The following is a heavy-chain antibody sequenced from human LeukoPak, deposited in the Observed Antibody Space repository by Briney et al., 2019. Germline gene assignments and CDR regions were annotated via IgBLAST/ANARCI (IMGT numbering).Heavy chain of an antibody. Sequence: GGSLRLSCAASGFTFSSYWMHWVRQAPGKGLVWVSRISDGGSTTTYADSVKGRFTISRDDAKNTLYLQMNGLRAEDTAVYYCSRSAYYDGSGNYYDYWGQGTLVTVSS. J-gene: IGHJ4*02. D-gene: IGHD3-22*01. CDR1: GFTFSSYW. V-gene: IGHV3-74*01. CDR3: SRSAYYDGSGNYYDY. CDR2: ISDGGSTT.